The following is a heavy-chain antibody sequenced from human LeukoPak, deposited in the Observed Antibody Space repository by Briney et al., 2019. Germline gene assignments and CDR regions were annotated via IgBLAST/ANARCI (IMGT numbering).Heavy chain of an antibody. CDR3: ARDGVRIAVAGTRYDY. V-gene: IGHV1-46*01. Sequence: ASVKVSCKASGYTFTSYYMHWVRQAPGQGLEWMGIINPSGGSTSYAQKFQGRVTMTRDTSTSTAYMELSSLRSEDTAVYYCARDGVRIAVAGTRYDYWGQGTLVTVSS. CDR1: GYTFTSYY. CDR2: INPSGGST. J-gene: IGHJ4*02. D-gene: IGHD6-19*01.